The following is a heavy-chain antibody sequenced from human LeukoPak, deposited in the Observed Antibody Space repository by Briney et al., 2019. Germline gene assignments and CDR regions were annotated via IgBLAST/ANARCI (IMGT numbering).Heavy chain of an antibody. CDR3: ARDHTRHYYGSGSYMDV. D-gene: IGHD3-10*01. Sequence: EASVKVSCKASGYTFTGYYMHWVRQAPGQGLEWMGWINPNSGGTNYAQKFQGRVTMTRDTSISTAYMELSRLRSDDTAVYYCARDHTRHYYGSGSYMDVWGKGTTVTISS. CDR1: GYTFTGYY. CDR2: INPNSGGT. J-gene: IGHJ6*03. V-gene: IGHV1-2*02.